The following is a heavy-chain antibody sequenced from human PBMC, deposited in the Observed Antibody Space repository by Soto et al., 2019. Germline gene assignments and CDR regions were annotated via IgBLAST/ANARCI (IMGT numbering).Heavy chain of an antibody. CDR1: GGTFSSYT. D-gene: IGHD3-3*01. CDR3: EREVLRFQRYSSMDV. CDR2: IIPILGIA. V-gene: IGHV1-69*08. J-gene: IGHJ6*03. Sequence: QVQLVQSGAEVKKPGSSVKVSCKASGGTFSSYTISWVRQAPGQGLEWMGRIIPILGIANYAQKFQGRVTITADKSTSTAYMELSSLRSEDTAVYYCEREVLRFQRYSSMDVWGKGTTVTVSS.